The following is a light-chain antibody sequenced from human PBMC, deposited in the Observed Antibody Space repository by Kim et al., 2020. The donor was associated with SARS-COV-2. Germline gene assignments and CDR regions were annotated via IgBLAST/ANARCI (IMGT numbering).Light chain of an antibody. CDR3: AAWDDSLRGWV. V-gene: IGLV1-47*02. J-gene: IGLJ3*02. Sequence: QSVVTQPPSASGTPGQRVTISCSGSSSNIGDNNVCWYLHLPGTAPKLLIYANNQRPSGVPDRFSGSKSGTSASLAIGGLRSEDEADYYCAAWDDSLRGWVFGGGTQLTVL. CDR2: ANN. CDR1: SSNIGDNN.